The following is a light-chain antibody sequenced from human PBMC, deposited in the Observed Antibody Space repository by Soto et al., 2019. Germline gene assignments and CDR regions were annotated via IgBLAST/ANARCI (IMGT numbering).Light chain of an antibody. V-gene: IGKV3-11*01. CDR2: DAS. J-gene: IGKJ4*01. CDR3: QHRSSWPLT. CDR1: QSVRSY. Sequence: EIVLTQYPATLSLSPGERATLSCRASQSVRSYLAWYQQKPGQAPRLLIYDASNRATGIPARFSGSGSGTDFTLTISSLEPEDFAVYYCQHRSSWPLTFGGGTKVDI.